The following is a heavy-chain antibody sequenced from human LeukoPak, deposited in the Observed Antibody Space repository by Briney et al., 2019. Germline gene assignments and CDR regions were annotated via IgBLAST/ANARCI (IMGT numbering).Heavy chain of an antibody. V-gene: IGHV4-4*02. D-gene: IGHD3-16*01. Sequence: SETLSLTCAVSGGSISSSNWWSWVRQPPGKGLEWIGEIYHSGSTNYNPSLKSRVTISLDKSKNQFSLKLSSVTAADTAVYYCASEKQGGSAFDIWGQGTMVTVSS. CDR2: IYHSGST. CDR3: ASEKQGGSAFDI. J-gene: IGHJ3*02. CDR1: GGSISSSNW.